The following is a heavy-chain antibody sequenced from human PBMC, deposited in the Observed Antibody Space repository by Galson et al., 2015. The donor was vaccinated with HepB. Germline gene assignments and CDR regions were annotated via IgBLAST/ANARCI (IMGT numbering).Heavy chain of an antibody. D-gene: IGHD3-22*01. Sequence: SLRLSCAASGFTVSSNYMSWVRQAPGKGLEWVSVIYSGGSGGSTYYADSVKVRFTISRDNSKNTLYLQMNSLRAEDAAVYYCARDSSVYPPSTMIVVVITTGDYGMDVWGQGTTVTVSS. CDR1: GFTVSSNY. CDR3: ARDSSVYPPSTMIVVVITTGDYGMDV. J-gene: IGHJ6*02. V-gene: IGHV3-53*01. CDR2: IYSGGSGGST.